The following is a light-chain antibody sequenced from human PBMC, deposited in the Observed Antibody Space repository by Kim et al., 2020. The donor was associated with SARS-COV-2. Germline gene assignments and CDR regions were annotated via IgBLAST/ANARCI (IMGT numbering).Light chain of an antibody. V-gene: IGKV1-9*01. CDR1: QGISTY. CDR3: QQLNSFPPG. CDR2: DAS. Sequence: ASVGDRVTITCRASQGISTYLAWYQQKPGKAPNLLIYDASTLQRGVPSRFSGGGSGTDFTLTISSLQPEDFATYYCQQLNSFPPGFGPGTKVDIK. J-gene: IGKJ3*01.